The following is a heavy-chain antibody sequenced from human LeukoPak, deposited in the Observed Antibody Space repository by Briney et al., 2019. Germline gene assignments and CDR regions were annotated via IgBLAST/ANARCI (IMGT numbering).Heavy chain of an antibody. V-gene: IGHV3-33*01. Sequence: RRSLRLSCAASGFTFSSYGMHWVRQAPGKGLEWVAVIWYDGSNKYYADSVKGRFTISRDNSKNTLYLQMNSLRAEDTAVYYCARDRSSGWYVGGFQHWGQGTLVTVSS. CDR1: GFTFSSYG. CDR3: ARDRSSGWYVGGFQH. CDR2: IWYDGSNK. D-gene: IGHD6-19*01. J-gene: IGHJ1*01.